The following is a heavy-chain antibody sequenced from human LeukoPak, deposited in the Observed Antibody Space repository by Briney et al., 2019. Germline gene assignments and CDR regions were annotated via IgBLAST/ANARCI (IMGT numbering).Heavy chain of an antibody. CDR2: INHSGST. J-gene: IGHJ4*02. CDR1: GGSFSGYY. V-gene: IGHV4-34*01. CDR3: AREDLGAETTMDY. Sequence: SETLSLTCAVYGGSFSGYYWSWIRQPPGKGLEWIGEINHSGSTTYNPSLKSRVTISVDTSKNQFSLNLTSVTAADTAVYYCAREDLGAETTMDYWGQGTLVTVSS. D-gene: IGHD1-1*01.